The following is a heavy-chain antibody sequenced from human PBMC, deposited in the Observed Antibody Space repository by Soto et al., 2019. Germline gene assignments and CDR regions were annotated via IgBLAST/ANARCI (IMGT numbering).Heavy chain of an antibody. Sequence: EVQLLESGGGLVQPGGSLRLSCAASGFTFSSYAMSWVRQAPGKGLAWVSAISGSGGSTYYADSVKGRFTISRDNSKNALYLQMNSLRAEDTAVYYCAKQGPKHIVVVTASFDYWGQGTLVTVSS. CDR2: ISGSGGST. J-gene: IGHJ4*02. D-gene: IGHD2-21*02. V-gene: IGHV3-23*01. CDR3: AKQGPKHIVVVTASFDY. CDR1: GFTFSSYA.